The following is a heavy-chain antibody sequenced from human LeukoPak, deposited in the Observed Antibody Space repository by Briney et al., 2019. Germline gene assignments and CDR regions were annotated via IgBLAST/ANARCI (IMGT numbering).Heavy chain of an antibody. CDR3: ARDPGFSSFDY. V-gene: IGHV3-7*01. Sequence: GGSLRLSCAASTLTFSTYWMTWVRQTPGKGLEFVANINQDGSVKNYVGSVKGRFTISRDNAKNSPYLQMNSLRADDTAVYYCARDPGFSSFDYWGQGTLVTVSS. CDR2: INQDGSVK. D-gene: IGHD3-3*02. CDR1: TLTFSTYW. J-gene: IGHJ4*02.